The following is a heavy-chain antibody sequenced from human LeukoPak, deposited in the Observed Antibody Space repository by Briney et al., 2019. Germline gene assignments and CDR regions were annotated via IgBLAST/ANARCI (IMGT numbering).Heavy chain of an antibody. Sequence: GGSLRLSCAASGFTVSSTDMSWVRQAPGKGLEWVSAAYSGGSTFYADSVKGRFTISRDNSKNTLYLQISSLRAEDTAVYYCALLGAAGREYFQHWGQGTLVTVSS. CDR2: AYSGGST. CDR3: ALLGAAGREYFQH. J-gene: IGHJ1*01. CDR1: GFTVSSTD. D-gene: IGHD6-13*01. V-gene: IGHV3-53*01.